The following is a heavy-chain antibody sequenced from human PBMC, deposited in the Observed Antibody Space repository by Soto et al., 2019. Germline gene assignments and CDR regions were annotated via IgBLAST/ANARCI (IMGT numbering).Heavy chain of an antibody. CDR2: IWYDGSNK. D-gene: IGHD4-17*01. Sequence: GGSLRLSCAASGFTFSSYGMHWVRQAPGKGLEWVAVIWYDGSNKYYADSVKGRFTISRDNSKNTLYLQMNSLRAEDTAVYYCARDRGTGYGRPRTRDAFDIWGQGTMVTVSS. CDR1: GFTFSSYG. J-gene: IGHJ3*02. V-gene: IGHV3-33*01. CDR3: ARDRGTGYGRPRTRDAFDI.